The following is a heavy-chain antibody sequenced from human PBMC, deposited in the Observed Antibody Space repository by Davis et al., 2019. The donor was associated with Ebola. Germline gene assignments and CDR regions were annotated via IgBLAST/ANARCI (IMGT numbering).Heavy chain of an antibody. J-gene: IGHJ4*02. V-gene: IGHV3-7*03. CDR3: AKGRYSSSSPVEY. D-gene: IGHD6-6*01. CDR1: GFTFSRYW. CDR2: IKTDGTEG. Sequence: PGGSLRLSCAASGFTFSRYWMSWVRQAPGKGLEWVANIKTDGTEGYYADSVKGRFTISRDNAKNSLYLQMNSLRAEDTALYYCAKGRYSSSSPVEYWGQGTLVTVSS.